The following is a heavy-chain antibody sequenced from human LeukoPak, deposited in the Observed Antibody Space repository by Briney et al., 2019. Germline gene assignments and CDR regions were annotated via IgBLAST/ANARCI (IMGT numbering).Heavy chain of an antibody. V-gene: IGHV4-59*01. CDR1: GGSISSYY. Sequence: SETLSLTCTVSGGSISSYYWSWIRQPPGKGLEWIGYIYYSGSTNYNPSLKCRVTISVDTSKNQFSLKLSSVTAADTAVYYCAREYSSGGFDYWGQGTLVTVSS. CDR3: AREYSSGGFDY. J-gene: IGHJ4*02. CDR2: IYYSGST. D-gene: IGHD6-19*01.